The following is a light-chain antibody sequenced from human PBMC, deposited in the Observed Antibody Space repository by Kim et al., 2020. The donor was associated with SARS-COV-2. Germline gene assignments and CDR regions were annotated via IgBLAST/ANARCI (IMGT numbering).Light chain of an antibody. Sequence: ASVGDRVTITCRSSQDINNCLGWYQQRPGKAPKLLIYGASILEGGVPSRFSGSGSGTDFTLTISSLQPEDFATYYCLQDNTYPCTFGGGTKVDIK. CDR1: QDINNC. V-gene: IGKV1-6*01. CDR2: GAS. J-gene: IGKJ4*01. CDR3: LQDNTYPCT.